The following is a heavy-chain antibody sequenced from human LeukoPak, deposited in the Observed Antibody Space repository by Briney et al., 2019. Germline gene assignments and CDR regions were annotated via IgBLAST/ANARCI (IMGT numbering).Heavy chain of an antibody. D-gene: IGHD3-22*01. CDR2: INEDGSEK. J-gene: IGHJ4*02. CDR3: AKDHYYDSSGLDY. Sequence: GGSLRLSCADSGFTFSSYWMSWVRHAPGKGLEWVANINEDGSEKYYVESVKGRFTISRDNAKNSPYLQMNSLRAEDTALYYCAKDHYYDSSGLDYWGQGTLVTVSS. CDR1: GFTFSSYW. V-gene: IGHV3-7*03.